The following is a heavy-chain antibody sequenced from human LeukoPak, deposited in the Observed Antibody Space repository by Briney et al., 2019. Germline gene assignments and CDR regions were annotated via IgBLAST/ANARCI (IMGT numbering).Heavy chain of an antibody. Sequence: SVKVSCKASGGTFSSYTISLVRQAPGQGLEWMGRIIPILGIANYAQKFQGRVTITADKSTSTAYMELSSLRSEDTAVYYCANFPPVGGSYSGMNWFDPWGQGTLVTVSS. V-gene: IGHV1-69*02. D-gene: IGHD1-26*01. CDR2: IIPILGIA. CDR1: GGTFSSYT. CDR3: ANFPPVGGSYSGMNWFDP. J-gene: IGHJ5*02.